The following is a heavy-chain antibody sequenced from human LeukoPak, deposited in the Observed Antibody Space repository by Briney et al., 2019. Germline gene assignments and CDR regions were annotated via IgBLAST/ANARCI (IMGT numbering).Heavy chain of an antibody. V-gene: IGHV1-69*05. J-gene: IGHJ4*02. D-gene: IGHD3-16*02. CDR3: ASAPSGFAGELSS. CDR1: GYTFTSYD. CDR2: IIPPFGTD. Sequence: ASVKVSCKASGYTFTSYDINWVRQATGQGFEWMGGIIPPFGTDNYPQKFQGRVSITTDEVTNTAYLELRSLRSDDTAVYYCASAPSGFAGELSSWGQGTLVTVSS.